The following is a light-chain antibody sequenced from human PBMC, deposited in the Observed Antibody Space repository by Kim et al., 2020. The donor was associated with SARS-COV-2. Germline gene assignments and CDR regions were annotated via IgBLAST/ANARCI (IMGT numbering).Light chain of an antibody. Sequence: ASVGDRVTITCRASENINKWLVWYQQKPGKAPKVLIYMASSLESGVPSRFSGSGSGTEFSLTFSSLQPDDFATYYCQQDNDFPLTFGGGAKVDIK. CDR2: MAS. CDR1: ENINKW. J-gene: IGKJ4*01. CDR3: QQDNDFPLT. V-gene: IGKV1-5*03.